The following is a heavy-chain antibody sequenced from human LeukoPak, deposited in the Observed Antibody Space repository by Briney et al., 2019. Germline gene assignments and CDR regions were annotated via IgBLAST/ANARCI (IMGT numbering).Heavy chain of an antibody. Sequence: SVKVSCKASGYTFTSYGISWVRQAPGQGLEWMGGIIPIFGTANYAQKFQGRVTITADESTSTAYMELSSLRSEDTAVYYCARSASNYDILTGYNYWGQGTLVTVSS. V-gene: IGHV1-69*13. D-gene: IGHD3-9*01. J-gene: IGHJ4*02. CDR2: IIPIFGTA. CDR3: ARSASNYDILTGYNY. CDR1: GYTFTSYG.